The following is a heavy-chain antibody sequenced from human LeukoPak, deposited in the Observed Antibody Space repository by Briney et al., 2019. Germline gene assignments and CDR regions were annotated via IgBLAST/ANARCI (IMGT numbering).Heavy chain of an antibody. CDR2: IKSKIDGGTT. CDR3: TTDGGRKSRPYHFDY. Sequence: PGGSLRLSCAASGFTFSNAWMSWVRQAPGKGLEWVGRIKSKIDGGTTDYAAPVKGRFTISRDDTKNTLYLQMNSLKTEDTAVYYCTTDGGRKSRPYHFDYWGQGTLVTVSS. CDR1: GFTFSNAW. J-gene: IGHJ4*02. D-gene: IGHD3-16*01. V-gene: IGHV3-15*01.